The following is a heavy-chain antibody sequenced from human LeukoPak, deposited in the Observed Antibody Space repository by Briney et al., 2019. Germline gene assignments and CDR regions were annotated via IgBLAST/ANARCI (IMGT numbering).Heavy chain of an antibody. V-gene: IGHV4-34*01. Sequence: PSETLSLTCADYGGSFSVYCWIWLRQPPGKGLEWIGEINHIGRTNYNPSLKSRITMSVDKSKNQFSLKLTSMTAADTAIYYCVRGNWNYGSRSWGQGTLVTVSS. CDR3: VRGNWNYGSRS. J-gene: IGHJ4*02. D-gene: IGHD1-7*01. CDR1: GGSFSVYC. CDR2: INHIGRT.